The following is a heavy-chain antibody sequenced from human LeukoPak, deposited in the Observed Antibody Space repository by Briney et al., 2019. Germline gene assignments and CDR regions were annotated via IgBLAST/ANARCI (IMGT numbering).Heavy chain of an antibody. CDR2: INHSGST. CDR1: GGSFSGYY. Sequence: PSETLSLTCAVYGGSFSGYYWSWIRQPPGKGLEWIGEINHSGSTNYNPSLKSRVTMSVDTSKNQFSLKLSSVTAADTAVYYCARGNSSGWYDYWGQGTLVTVSS. V-gene: IGHV4-34*01. J-gene: IGHJ4*02. CDR3: ARGNSSGWYDY. D-gene: IGHD6-19*01.